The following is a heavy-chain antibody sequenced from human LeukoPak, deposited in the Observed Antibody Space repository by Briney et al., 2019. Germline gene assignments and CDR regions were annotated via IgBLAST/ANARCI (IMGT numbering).Heavy chain of an antibody. CDR1: GGSISSYY. CDR2: IYYSGST. J-gene: IGHJ1*01. Sequence: SETLSLTCTVSGGSISSYYWSWIRQPPGKGLEWIGSIYYSGSTYYNPSLKSRVTISVDTSKNQFSLKLSSVTAADTAVYYCAGVESAYSGSYQAHFQHWGQGTLVTVSS. D-gene: IGHD1-26*01. CDR3: AGVESAYSGSYQAHFQH. V-gene: IGHV4-39*07.